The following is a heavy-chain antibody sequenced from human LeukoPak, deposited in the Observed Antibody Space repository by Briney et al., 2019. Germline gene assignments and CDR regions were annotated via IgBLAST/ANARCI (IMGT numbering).Heavy chain of an antibody. CDR3: ARDMYYYDSSGYRYD. CDR2: TNHSGST. Sequence: SETLSLTCAVYGGSFSGYYWSWIRQPPGKGLEWIGETNHSGSTNYNPSLKSRVTMSVDTSKNQFSLKLSSVTAADTAVYYCARDMYYYDSSGYRYDWGQGTLVTVSS. CDR1: GGSFSGYY. J-gene: IGHJ4*02. V-gene: IGHV4-34*01. D-gene: IGHD3-22*01.